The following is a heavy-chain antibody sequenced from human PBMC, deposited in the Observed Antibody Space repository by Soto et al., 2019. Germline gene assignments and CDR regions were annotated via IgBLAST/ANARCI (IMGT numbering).Heavy chain of an antibody. J-gene: IGHJ4*02. D-gene: IGHD3-22*01. Sequence: AGSLRLSCAASGFTFSSYGMHWVRHPQATGLEWVAVISYDGSNKYYADSVKGRFTISRDNSKNTLYLQMNSLRAEDTAVYYCAKSDCYYSVRSIHYWGQGTLVTVSS. CDR2: ISYDGSNK. V-gene: IGHV3-30*18. CDR3: AKSDCYYSVRSIHY. CDR1: GFTFSSYG.